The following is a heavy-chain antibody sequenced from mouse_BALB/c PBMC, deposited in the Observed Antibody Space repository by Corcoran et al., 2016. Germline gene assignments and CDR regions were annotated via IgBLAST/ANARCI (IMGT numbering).Heavy chain of an antibody. CDR1: GYTFSSYW. J-gene: IGHJ3*01. D-gene: IGHD1-2*01. V-gene: IGHV1-9*01. Sequence: QVQLQQSGAELMKPGASVKISCKATGYTFSSYWIEWVKQRPGHGLEWIGEILPGSGSTNYNEKFKGKATFTADTSSNTAYMQLSSLTSEDSAVYYCAREVTTATAWFAYWGQGTLVTVSA. CDR3: AREVTTATAWFAY. CDR2: ILPGSGST.